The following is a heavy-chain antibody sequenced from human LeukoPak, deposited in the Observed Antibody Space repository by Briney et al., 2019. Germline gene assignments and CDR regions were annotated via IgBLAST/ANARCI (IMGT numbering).Heavy chain of an antibody. V-gene: IGHV1-2*02. D-gene: IGHD5-12*01. CDR1: EYTFTGYY. J-gene: IGHJ6*03. CDR3: ARGIMATNWIYYYYNYMDV. Sequence: ASVKVSCKASEYTFTGYYMHWVRQAPGQGVEWMGWINPNSGGTNSAQKFQGRVTMTRDTSISTASMVMSRLRSDDTAVYYCARGIMATNWIYYYYNYMDVWGKGTTVTVSS. CDR2: INPNSGGT.